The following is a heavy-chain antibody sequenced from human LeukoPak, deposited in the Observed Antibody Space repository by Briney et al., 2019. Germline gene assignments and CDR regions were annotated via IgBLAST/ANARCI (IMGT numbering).Heavy chain of an antibody. D-gene: IGHD3-22*01. J-gene: IGHJ4*02. CDR1: GGSISSYY. CDR3: ARGGVDNIDYVIDY. Sequence: SETLSLTCTVSGGSISSYYWSWIRQPAGKGLEWIGRIYTSGSTNYNPSLKSRVTMSVDTSKNQFSLKRRSVTAAAPAVCKCARGGVDNIDYVIDYWGQGTLVTVSS. V-gene: IGHV4-4*07. CDR2: IYTSGST.